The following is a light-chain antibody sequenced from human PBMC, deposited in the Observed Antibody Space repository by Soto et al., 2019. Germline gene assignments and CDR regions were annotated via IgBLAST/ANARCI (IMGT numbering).Light chain of an antibody. CDR1: QSVRIN. Sequence: EVVMTQSPATLAVSPGERATLSCRASQSVRINVAWYQQKPGQAPRLLIYGASSRATGIPDRFSGSGSGTDFTLTISRLEPEDFAVYYCQQYGSSPTWTFGQGPRWIS. V-gene: IGKV3-20*01. CDR3: QQYGSSPTWT. CDR2: GAS. J-gene: IGKJ1*01.